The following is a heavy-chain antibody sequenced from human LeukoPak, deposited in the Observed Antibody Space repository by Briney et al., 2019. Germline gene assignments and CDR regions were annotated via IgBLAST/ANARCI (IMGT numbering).Heavy chain of an antibody. Sequence: ASVKVSCKASGGTFSSYAISWVRQAPGQGLEWMGGISPIFGTANYAQKFQGRVTITADESTSTAYMELSSLRSEDTAVYYCARDTLPAATITLYYYYYMDVWGKGTTVTVSS. J-gene: IGHJ6*03. D-gene: IGHD5-12*01. V-gene: IGHV1-69*13. CDR1: GGTFSSYA. CDR3: ARDTLPAATITLYYYYYMDV. CDR2: ISPIFGTA.